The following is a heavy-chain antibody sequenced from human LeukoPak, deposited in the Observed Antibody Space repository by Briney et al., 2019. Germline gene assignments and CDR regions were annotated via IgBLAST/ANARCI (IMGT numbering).Heavy chain of an antibody. V-gene: IGHV4-59*11. CDR1: GGSISRHF. Sequence: SETLSLTCSVPGGSISRHFWSWLPQPPGRGLEWIAFIHYNGRTKYNPSLQSRVTISKDTSDNNFSLTLTSVTAADTAVYYCARLLDNDSSGDPDTFDIWGQGTVVTV. D-gene: IGHD3-22*01. CDR2: IHYNGRT. CDR3: ARLLDNDSSGDPDTFDI. J-gene: IGHJ3*02.